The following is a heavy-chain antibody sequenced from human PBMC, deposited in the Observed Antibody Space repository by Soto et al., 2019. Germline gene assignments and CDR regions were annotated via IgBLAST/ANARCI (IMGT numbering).Heavy chain of an antibody. Sequence: QVQLQESGPGLVKPSQTLSLTCTVSGGSISSGDYYWSWIRQPPGKGLEWIGYIYYSGSTYYNPSLKSRVTISVDTSKYQFSLKLSSVTAADTAVYYCARDLEYSSSSKNYYYYGMDVWGQGTTVTVSS. J-gene: IGHJ6*02. CDR2: IYYSGST. CDR1: GGSISSGDYY. D-gene: IGHD6-6*01. V-gene: IGHV4-30-4*01. CDR3: ARDLEYSSSSKNYYYYGMDV.